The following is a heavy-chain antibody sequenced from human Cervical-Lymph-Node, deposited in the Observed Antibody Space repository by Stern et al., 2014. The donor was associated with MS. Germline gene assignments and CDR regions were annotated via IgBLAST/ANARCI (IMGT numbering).Heavy chain of an antibody. CDR1: GYTFTKYL. J-gene: IGHJ5*02. D-gene: IGHD3-3*01. CDR3: ARDMSDFWSDYGHNWFDP. V-gene: IGHV7-4-1*02. CDR2: INSNTGAP. Sequence: QVQLVQSGSELKKPGASATVSCKASGYTFTKYLIHWVRQAPGQGLEWMGWINSNTGAPMYARDFAGRFVVSLDTSVTTAYLQISRLKTEDTAVYYCARDMSDFWSDYGHNWFDPWGQGTLVTVSS.